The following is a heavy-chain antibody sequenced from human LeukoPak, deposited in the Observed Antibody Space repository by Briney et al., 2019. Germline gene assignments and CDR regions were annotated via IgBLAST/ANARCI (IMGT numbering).Heavy chain of an antibody. CDR1: GFTFSSYS. V-gene: IGHV3-21*01. Sequence: PGGSLRLSCAASGFTFSSYSMNWVRQAPGKGLEWVSSISSSSSYIYYADSVKGRFTISRDNAKNSLYLQMNSLRAEDTAVYYCARDSSSYSPYPYYYYMDVWGKGTTVTVSS. CDR2: ISSSSSYI. D-gene: IGHD6-13*01. J-gene: IGHJ6*03. CDR3: ARDSSSYSPYPYYYYMDV.